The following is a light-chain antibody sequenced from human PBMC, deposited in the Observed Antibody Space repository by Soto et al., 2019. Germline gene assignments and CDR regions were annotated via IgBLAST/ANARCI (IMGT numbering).Light chain of an antibody. CDR2: AAS. Sequence: DIQMTQSPSSLSASVGDRVTITCRASQSISSYLNWYQQKPGKAPKLLIYAASSLQSGVPSRFSGSGSGTDFTLTISSLQPEDCATYYCQQSQSTPPWTFGHGNKVEIK. J-gene: IGKJ1*01. CDR1: QSISSY. CDR3: QQSQSTPPWT. V-gene: IGKV1-39*01.